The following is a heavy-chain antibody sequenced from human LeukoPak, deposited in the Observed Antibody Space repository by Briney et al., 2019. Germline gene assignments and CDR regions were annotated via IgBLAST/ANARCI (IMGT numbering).Heavy chain of an antibody. CDR3: ARGRADILTGYLRRNWFDP. J-gene: IGHJ5*02. CDR1: GGSFSGYY. V-gene: IGHV4-34*01. CDR2: IDHSGST. Sequence: SETLSLTCAVYGGSFSGYYWSWIRQPPGKGLEWIGEIDHSGSTNYNPSLKSRVTMSVDTSKNQFSLKLSSVTAADTAVYYCARGRADILTGYLRRNWFDPWGQGTLVTVSS. D-gene: IGHD3-9*01.